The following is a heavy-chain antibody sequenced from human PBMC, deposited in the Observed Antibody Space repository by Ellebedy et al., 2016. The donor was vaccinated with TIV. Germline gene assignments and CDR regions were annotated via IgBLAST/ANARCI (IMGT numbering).Heavy chain of an antibody. CDR2: IYTSGST. D-gene: IGHD6-19*01. Sequence: MPSETLSLTCTVSGGSISRYYWSWIRQPAGTGLEWIGRIYTSGSTNYNPSLQSRVTMSVDTSKNQFSLKLSSVTAADTAVYYCAGGYSSGWTDYWGQGTLVTVSS. CDR1: GGSISRYY. CDR3: AGGYSSGWTDY. J-gene: IGHJ4*02. V-gene: IGHV4-4*07.